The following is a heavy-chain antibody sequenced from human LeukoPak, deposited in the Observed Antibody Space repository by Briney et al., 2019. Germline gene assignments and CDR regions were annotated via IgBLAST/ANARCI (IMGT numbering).Heavy chain of an antibody. CDR1: GFTFSSYA. CDR3: ATEGYGSGSYYTKPLYYYGMDV. CDR2: ISGSGGST. J-gene: IGHJ6*04. V-gene: IGHV3-23*01. D-gene: IGHD3-10*01. Sequence: GGSLRLSCAASGFTFSSYAMSWVRQAPGKGLEWVSAISGSGGSTYYADSVKGRFTISRDNSKTTLYLQMNSLRAEDTAVYYCATEGYGSGSYYTKPLYYYGMDVWGKGTTVTVSS.